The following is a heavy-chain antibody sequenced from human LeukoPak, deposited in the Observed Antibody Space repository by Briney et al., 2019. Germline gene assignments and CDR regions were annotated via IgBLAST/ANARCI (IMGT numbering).Heavy chain of an antibody. J-gene: IGHJ4*02. V-gene: IGHV1-18*01. CDR1: GYIFTSYG. CDR2: ISAYNGNT. D-gene: IGHD3-10*01. CDR3: ARDRYGSGSYPFDY. Sequence: ASVKVSCKASGYIFTSYGISWVRQAPGQGLEWMGWISAYNGNTNYAQKLQGRVTMTTDTSTSTAYMELRSLRSDDTAVYYCARDRYGSGSYPFDYWGQGTLVTVSS.